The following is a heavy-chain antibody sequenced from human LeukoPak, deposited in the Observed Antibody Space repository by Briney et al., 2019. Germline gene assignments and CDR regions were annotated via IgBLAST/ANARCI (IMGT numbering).Heavy chain of an antibody. Sequence: GGSLRLSCTASGFTFDDYAMHWVRQAPGKGLEWVSGISWSSGSLGYADSVKGRFIISRDNAKNCLYLQMNSLRAEDTAVYYCARDREGKWELLRGEFDYWGQGTLVTVSS. J-gene: IGHJ4*02. V-gene: IGHV3-9*01. CDR2: ISWSSGSL. CDR1: GFTFDDYA. CDR3: ARDREGKWELLRGEFDY. D-gene: IGHD1-26*01.